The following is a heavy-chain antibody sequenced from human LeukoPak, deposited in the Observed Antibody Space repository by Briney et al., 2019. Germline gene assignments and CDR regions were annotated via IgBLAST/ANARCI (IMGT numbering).Heavy chain of an antibody. CDR1: GGSISSYY. CDR3: ARVGGGNYYYYGMDV. D-gene: IGHD2-15*01. CDR2: IYTSGST. J-gene: IGHJ6*02. V-gene: IGHV4-4*07. Sequence: PSETLSLTCTVSGGSISSYYWSWIRQPAGKGLEWIGRIYTSGSTNYNPSLKSRVTISVDTSKNQFSLRLSSVTAGDTAVYYCARVGGGNYYYYGMDVWGQGTTVTVSS.